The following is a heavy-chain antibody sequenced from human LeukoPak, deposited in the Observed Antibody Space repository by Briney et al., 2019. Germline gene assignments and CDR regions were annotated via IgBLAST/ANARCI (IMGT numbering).Heavy chain of an antibody. D-gene: IGHD3-10*01. V-gene: IGHV4-39*02. CDR1: GDSISTRTYH. CDR2: IFYSGST. CDR3: ARLTSGHFDY. J-gene: IGHJ4*02. Sequence: PSETLSLTCTVSGDSISTRTYHWGWIRQPPGKGLEWIGTIFYSGSTYYNPSLKSRVAISVDTSKNHFSLKLSSVTAADTAVYYCARLTSGHFDYWGQGTLVTVSS.